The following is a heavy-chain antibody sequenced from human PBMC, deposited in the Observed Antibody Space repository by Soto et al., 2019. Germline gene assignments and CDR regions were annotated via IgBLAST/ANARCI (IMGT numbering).Heavy chain of an antibody. CDR3: ASGTYYYDSSGYYFNWFDP. CDR2: IIPIFGTA. CDR1: GGTFSSYA. Sequence: QVQLVQSGAEVKKPGSSVKVSCKASGGTFSSYAISWVRQAPGQGLEWMGGIIPIFGTANYAQKFQGRVTITADESTSTAYMELSSLRSEDTAVYYCASGTYYYDSSGYYFNWFDPWGQGTLVTGSS. V-gene: IGHV1-69*19. J-gene: IGHJ5*02. D-gene: IGHD3-22*01.